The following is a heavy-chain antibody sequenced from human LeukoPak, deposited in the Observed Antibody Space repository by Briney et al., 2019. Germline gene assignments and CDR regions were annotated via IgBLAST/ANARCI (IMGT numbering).Heavy chain of an antibody. CDR2: IDNRGST. CDR3: ARDSDSGFQ. D-gene: IGHD3-10*01. J-gene: IGHJ1*01. CDR1: GGSFNFYF. V-gene: IGHV4-34*01. Sequence: PSETLSPTCTVSGGSFNFYFWHWIRQPPGKGLEWIGEIDNRGSTSYTPSLRGRVIVSVDTSRNDVSLKLTSVTAADTAVYYCARDSDSGFQWGQGTLVTVSS.